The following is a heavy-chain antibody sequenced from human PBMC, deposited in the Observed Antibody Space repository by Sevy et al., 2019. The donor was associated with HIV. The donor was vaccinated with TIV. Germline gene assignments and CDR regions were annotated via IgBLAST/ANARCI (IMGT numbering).Heavy chain of an antibody. CDR2: ISGSGGNT. D-gene: IGHD3-3*01. Sequence: GGSLRFSCAASGFTFSSYAMSWVRQAPGKGLEWVSAISGSGGNTYYADSVKGRFTISRDNSKNTLYLQMNSLRAEDTAVYYCAKEEDFWSGYYTDQYFQHWGQGTLVTVSS. J-gene: IGHJ1*01. CDR1: GFTFSSYA. V-gene: IGHV3-23*01. CDR3: AKEEDFWSGYYTDQYFQH.